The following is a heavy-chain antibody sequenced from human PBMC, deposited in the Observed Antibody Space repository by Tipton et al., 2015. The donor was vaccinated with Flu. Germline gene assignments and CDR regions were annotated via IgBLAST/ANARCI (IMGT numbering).Heavy chain of an antibody. V-gene: IGHV4-34*04. CDR3: ARARDYGDRGGGWFDP. Sequence: TLSLTCSVYGGSFSGYFWTWIRQPPGMGLEWIGDINHIGNTNTNPSLKSRATISIDTSKSQFFLDLTSMTAADTGIYYCARARDYGDRGGGWFDPWGQGTLVTVSS. J-gene: IGHJ5*02. D-gene: IGHD4-17*01. CDR2: INHIGNT. CDR1: GGSFSGYF.